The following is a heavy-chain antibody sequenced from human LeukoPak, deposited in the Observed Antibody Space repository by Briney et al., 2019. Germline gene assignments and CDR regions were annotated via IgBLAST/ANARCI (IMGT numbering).Heavy chain of an antibody. CDR3: ARDMAAAGDY. J-gene: IGHJ4*02. Sequence: GGSLRLSCAASGFTFSLYEMTWVRQAPGKGLEWVSYITRSGSTTYYADSVKGRFTISRDNTKNSLYLQMNSLTTEDTAVYYCARDMAAAGDYWGQGTLVTVSS. CDR1: GFTFSLYE. V-gene: IGHV3-48*03. CDR2: ITRSGSTT. D-gene: IGHD6-13*01.